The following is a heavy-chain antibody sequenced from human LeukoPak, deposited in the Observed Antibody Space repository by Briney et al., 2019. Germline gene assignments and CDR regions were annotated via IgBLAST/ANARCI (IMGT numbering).Heavy chain of an antibody. CDR1: GFTFSSYA. CDR3: AKDGYSPYYYGMDV. D-gene: IGHD5-12*01. CDR2: ISGSGGST. Sequence: PGGSLRLSCAASGFTFSSYAMSWVRQAPGKGLEWVSAISGSGGSTYYADSVKGRFTISRDNSKNALYLQMNSLRAEDTAVYYRAKDGYSPYYYGMDVWGQGTTVTVSS. J-gene: IGHJ6*02. V-gene: IGHV3-23*01.